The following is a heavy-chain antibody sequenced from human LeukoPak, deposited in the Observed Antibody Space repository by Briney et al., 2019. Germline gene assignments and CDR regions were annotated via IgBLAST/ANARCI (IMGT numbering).Heavy chain of an antibody. J-gene: IGHJ6*03. CDR3: AKEISNYYYYYMDV. Sequence: PGGSLRLSCAASGFTVSSNEMSWVRQAPGKGLEWVSSISGGSTYYADSRKGRFTISRDNSKNTLHLQMNSLRAEDTAVYYCAKEISNYYYYYMDVWGKGTTVTVSS. CDR1: GFTVSSNE. D-gene: IGHD2-15*01. V-gene: IGHV3-38-3*01. CDR2: ISGGST.